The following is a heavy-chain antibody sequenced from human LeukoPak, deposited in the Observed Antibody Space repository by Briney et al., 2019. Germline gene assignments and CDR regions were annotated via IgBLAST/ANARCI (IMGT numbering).Heavy chain of an antibody. CDR3: ARAFRPYYYDSSGYPLWAFDY. CDR1: GGSVSSGSYY. CDR2: IYYSGST. V-gene: IGHV4-61*01. J-gene: IGHJ4*02. D-gene: IGHD3-22*01. Sequence: SSETLSLTCTVSGGSVSSGSYYWSWIRQPPGKGLEWIGYIYYSGSTNYNPSLKSRVTISVDTSKNQFSLKLSSVTAADTAVYYCARAFRPYYYDSSGYPLWAFDYWGQGTLVTVSS.